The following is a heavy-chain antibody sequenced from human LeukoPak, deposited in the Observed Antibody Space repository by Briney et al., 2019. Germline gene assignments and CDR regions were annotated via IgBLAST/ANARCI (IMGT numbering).Heavy chain of an antibody. Sequence: GASVKVSCKASGYTFTGYYIHWVRQAPGQGLEWMGWINSNSGGTNYAQKFQGRVTMTRDTSITTVYMDLSSLRSDDTAVYYCARDLGATLSYMDVWGKGTTVTVSS. CDR3: ARDLGATLSYMDV. V-gene: IGHV1-2*02. J-gene: IGHJ6*03. CDR2: INSNSGGT. CDR1: GYTFTGYY. D-gene: IGHD1-26*01.